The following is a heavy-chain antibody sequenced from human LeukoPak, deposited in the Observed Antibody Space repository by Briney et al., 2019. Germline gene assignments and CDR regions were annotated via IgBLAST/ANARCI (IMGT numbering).Heavy chain of an antibody. D-gene: IGHD1-1*01. V-gene: IGHV3-30*02. CDR2: IRYDGSNK. Sequence: GGSLRLSCAASGFTFRTYGMHWVRQAPGKGLEWLAFIRYDGSNKYYADSVKGRFTISRDNSKNTLYLQMNSLRAEDTAVYYCAKNDWNAMYYFDYWGQGTLVTVSS. CDR1: GFTFRTYG. J-gene: IGHJ4*02. CDR3: AKNDWNAMYYFDY.